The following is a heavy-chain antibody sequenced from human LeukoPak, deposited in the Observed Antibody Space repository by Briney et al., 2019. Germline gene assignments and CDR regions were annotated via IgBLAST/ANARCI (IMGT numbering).Heavy chain of an antibody. CDR1: GFTFSSYA. J-gene: IGHJ3*02. CDR3: AKDLARGYYQSDAFDI. Sequence: SGGSLRLSCAASGFTFSSYAMHWVRQAPGKGLEWVSGISWNSGSIGYADSVKGRFTISRDNAKNSLYLQMNSLRAEDMALYYCAKDLARGYYQSDAFDIWGQGTMVTVSS. CDR2: ISWNSGSI. D-gene: IGHD3-3*01. V-gene: IGHV3-9*03.